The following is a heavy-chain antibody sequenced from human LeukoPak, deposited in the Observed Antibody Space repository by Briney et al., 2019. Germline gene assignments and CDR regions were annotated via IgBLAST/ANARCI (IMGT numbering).Heavy chain of an antibody. CDR3: ARDIISGSYSNLPYYYGMDV. CDR1: GYTFTSYY. V-gene: IGHV1-46*01. J-gene: IGHJ6*02. D-gene: IGHD3-10*01. Sequence: GASVKVSCKASGYTFTSYYMHWVRQAPGQGLEWMGIINPSGGSTSYAQKFQGRVTMTRDTSTSTVYMELSSLRSEDTAVYYCARDIISGSYSNLPYYYGMDVWGQGTTVTVSS. CDR2: INPSGGST.